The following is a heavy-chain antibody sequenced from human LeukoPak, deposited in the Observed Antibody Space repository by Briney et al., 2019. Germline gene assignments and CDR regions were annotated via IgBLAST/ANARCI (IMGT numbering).Heavy chain of an antibody. V-gene: IGHV3-48*01. CDR1: GFTFSSYS. D-gene: IGHD4-17*01. CDR2: ISSSSSTI. J-gene: IGHJ6*02. CDR3: ATFYGDYVGGYYYYGMDV. Sequence: TGGSLRLSCAASGFTFSSYSMNWVRQAPGKGLEWVSYISSSSSTIYYADSVKGRFTISRDNAKNSLYLQMNSLRAEDTAVYYCATFYGDYVGGYYYYGMDVWGQGTTVTVSS.